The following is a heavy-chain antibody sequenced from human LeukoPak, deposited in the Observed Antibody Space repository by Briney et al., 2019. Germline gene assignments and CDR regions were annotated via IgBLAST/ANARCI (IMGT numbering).Heavy chain of an antibody. J-gene: IGHJ5*02. CDR2: IYYSGST. Sequence: SETLSLTCTVSGGSISSYYWSWIRQPPGKGLEWIGYIYYSGSTNYNPSLKSRVTISVDTSKNQFSLKLSSVTAADTAVSYCAREADSSSWPSNWFDPWGQGTLVTVSS. D-gene: IGHD6-13*01. CDR1: GGSISSYY. CDR3: AREADSSSWPSNWFDP. V-gene: IGHV4-59*01.